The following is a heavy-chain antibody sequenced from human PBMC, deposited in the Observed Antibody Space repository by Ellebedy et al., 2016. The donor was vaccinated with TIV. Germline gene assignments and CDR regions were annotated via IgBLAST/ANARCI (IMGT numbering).Heavy chain of an antibody. CDR2: IYYSGST. Sequence: MPSETLSLTCTVSGGSISHSDYYWDWIRQPPGKGLEWIGSIYYSGSTYYNPSLKSRVTISVDTSKNQFSLNLSSVTAADTAVYYCARDPALPRGRFDPWGQGTLVTVSS. CDR1: GGSISHSDYY. J-gene: IGHJ5*02. CDR3: ARDPALPRGRFDP. V-gene: IGHV4-39*07.